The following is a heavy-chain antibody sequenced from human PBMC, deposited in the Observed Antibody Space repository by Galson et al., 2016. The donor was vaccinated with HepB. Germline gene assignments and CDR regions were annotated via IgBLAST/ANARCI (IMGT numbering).Heavy chain of an antibody. D-gene: IGHD5-18*01. CDR1: GFTFSSHA. V-gene: IGHV3-30*04. CDR3: ARPPVDGGYSYGPFDH. CDR2: VSDDGSKR. Sequence: SLRLSCAGSGFTFSSHALHWVRQAPGKGLEWVAIVSDDGSKRDYADSVRGRFTISRDNSKNTLSMQMNSLRGEDTAVHYLARPPVDGGYSYGPFDHWGQGSLVTVA. J-gene: IGHJ4*02.